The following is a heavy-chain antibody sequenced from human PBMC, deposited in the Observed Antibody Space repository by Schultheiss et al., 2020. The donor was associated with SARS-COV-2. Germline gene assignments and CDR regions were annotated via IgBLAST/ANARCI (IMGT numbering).Heavy chain of an antibody. CDR2: ISYDGSNK. CDR1: GFTFSSYA. Sequence: GESLKISCAASGFTFSSYAMHWVRQAPGKGLEWVAVISYDGSNKYYADSVKGRFTISRDNSKNTLYLQMNSLRAEDTAVYYCAKLGAYCGGDCLDAFDIWGQGTTVTVSS. V-gene: IGHV3-30-3*01. D-gene: IGHD2-21*02. J-gene: IGHJ3*02. CDR3: AKLGAYCGGDCLDAFDI.